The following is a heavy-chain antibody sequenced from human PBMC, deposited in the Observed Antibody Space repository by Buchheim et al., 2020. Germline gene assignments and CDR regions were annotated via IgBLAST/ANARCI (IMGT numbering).Heavy chain of an antibody. CDR2: ISYGGVGT. J-gene: IGHJ6*02. V-gene: IGHV3-23*01. Sequence: EVQLLESGGGLVQPGGSLTLSCAVSGFTFSNYAMNWVRQAPGKGLHLVSSISYGGVGTYYADSVKGRFTISRDNSKNTLSLQMNSLRAEDTAIYYCTKVERQRVSFYYYGMDVWGQGTT. D-gene: IGHD1-1*01. CDR3: TKVERQRVSFYYYGMDV. CDR1: GFTFSNYA.